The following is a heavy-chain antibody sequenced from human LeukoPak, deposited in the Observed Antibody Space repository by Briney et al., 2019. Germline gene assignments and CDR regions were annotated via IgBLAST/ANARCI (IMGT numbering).Heavy chain of an antibody. V-gene: IGHV3-30*18. CDR3: AKDRLTIFYYFDY. Sequence: GGYLRLSCAASGFTFSSYGMHWVRQAPGKGLEGVAVISYDGSNKYYADSVKGRFTISRDNSKNTLYLQMNSLRAEDTAVYYCAKDRLTIFYYFDYWGQGTLVTVSS. D-gene: IGHD3-9*01. CDR2: ISYDGSNK. CDR1: GFTFSSYG. J-gene: IGHJ4*02.